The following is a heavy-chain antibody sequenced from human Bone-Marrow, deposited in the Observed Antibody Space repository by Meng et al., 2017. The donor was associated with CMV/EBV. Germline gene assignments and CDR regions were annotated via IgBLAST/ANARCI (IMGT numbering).Heavy chain of an antibody. V-gene: IGHV1-69*10. CDR1: GYTFTSYG. J-gene: IGHJ6*02. D-gene: IGHD4-11*01. CDR3: ARDPYSNYVYYYYYYGMDG. CDR2: IIPILGIA. Sequence: SVKVSCKASGYTFTSYGISWVRQAPGQGLEWMGGIIPILGIANYAQKFQGRVTITADKSTSTAYMELSSLRSEDTAVYYCARDPYSNYVYYYYYYGMDGWGQGTTVTVSS.